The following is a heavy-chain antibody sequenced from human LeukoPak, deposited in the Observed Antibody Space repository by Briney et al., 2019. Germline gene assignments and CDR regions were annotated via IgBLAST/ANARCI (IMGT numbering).Heavy chain of an antibody. D-gene: IGHD3-10*01. Sequence: GGSLRLSCAASGFTFSSYAMSWVRQAPGKGLEWVSAISGSGGSTYYADSVKGRVTISRDNSKNTLYLQMNSLRAEDAAVYYCAKSHYYGSGSYFSGIDYWGQGTLVTVSS. CDR3: AKSHYYGSGSYFSGIDY. V-gene: IGHV3-23*01. J-gene: IGHJ4*02. CDR1: GFTFSSYA. CDR2: ISGSGGST.